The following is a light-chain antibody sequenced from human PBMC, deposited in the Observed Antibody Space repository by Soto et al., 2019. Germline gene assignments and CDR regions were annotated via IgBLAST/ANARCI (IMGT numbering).Light chain of an antibody. CDR1: ESVSSH. V-gene: IGKV3-15*01. CDR3: QQYGSSLWT. Sequence: ETVMTQSPATLSVSPGERSTLSCRASESVSSHLAWYQQIPGQAPRLLIYGASTRATGIPARFSGSGSGTEFTPTISSLQSEDFAVYYCQQYGSSLWTFGQGTKVDIK. J-gene: IGKJ1*01. CDR2: GAS.